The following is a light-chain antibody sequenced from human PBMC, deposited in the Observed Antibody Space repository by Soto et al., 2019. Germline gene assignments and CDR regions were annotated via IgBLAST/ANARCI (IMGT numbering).Light chain of an antibody. CDR3: QQFRTSPT. Sequence: EIVLTQSPGTLSLSPGERATLSYRASQSLSSVYLSWYQHKPGQAPRLLFFGASSRATGIPDRFSGSGSGTDFTLTIARLEPEDFAVYYCQQFRTSPTFGGGTKVEIK. V-gene: IGKV3-20*01. CDR2: GAS. J-gene: IGKJ4*01. CDR1: QSLSSVY.